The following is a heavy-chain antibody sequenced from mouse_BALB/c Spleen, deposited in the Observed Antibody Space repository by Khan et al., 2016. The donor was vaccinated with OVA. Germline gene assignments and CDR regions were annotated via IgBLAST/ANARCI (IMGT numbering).Heavy chain of an antibody. V-gene: IGHV1-4*01. D-gene: IGHD2-14*01. Sequence: QIQLVQSGAELARPGASVKMSCKASGYTFTSYTMHWVRQRPGPALEWIGHINPSNSYTNYNQKFKDKATLMVDKSSSTAYMQLSSLTSEDSAVYYWVRAGAYHRSDGWFAYWGQGTLVTVSA. J-gene: IGHJ3*01. CDR3: VRAGAYHRSDGWFAY. CDR1: GYTFTSYT. CDR2: INPSNSYT.